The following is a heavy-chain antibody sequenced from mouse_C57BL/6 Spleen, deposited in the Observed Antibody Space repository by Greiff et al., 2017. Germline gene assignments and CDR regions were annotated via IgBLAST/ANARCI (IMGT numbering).Heavy chain of an antibody. J-gene: IGHJ2*01. V-gene: IGHV1-26*01. CDR3: ARDDYDDGYYFDC. Sequence: VQLQQSGPELVKPGASVKISCKASGYTFTDYYMNWVKQSHGKSLEWIGDINPNNGGTSYNQKFKGKATLTVDKSSSTAYMELRSLTSEDSAVYYCARDDYDDGYYFDCWGQGTTLTVSS. CDR2: INPNNGGT. D-gene: IGHD2-4*01. CDR1: GYTFTDYY.